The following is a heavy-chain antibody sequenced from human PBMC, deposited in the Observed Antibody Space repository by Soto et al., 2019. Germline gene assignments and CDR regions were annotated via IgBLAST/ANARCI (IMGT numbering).Heavy chain of an antibody. J-gene: IGHJ3*02. D-gene: IGHD3-22*01. Sequence: PSETLSLTCTVSGGSISSYYWSWIRQPPGKGLEWIGYIYYSGSTNYNPSLKSRVTISVDTSKNQFSLKLSSVTAADTAVYYCARARNDVDYCDSSGYLSPADAFDIWGQGTMVTVSS. V-gene: IGHV4-59*01. CDR2: IYYSGST. CDR1: GGSISSYY. CDR3: ARARNDVDYCDSSGYLSPADAFDI.